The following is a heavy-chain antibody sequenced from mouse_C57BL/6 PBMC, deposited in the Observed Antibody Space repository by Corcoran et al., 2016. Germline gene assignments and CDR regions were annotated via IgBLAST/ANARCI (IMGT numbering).Heavy chain of an antibody. Sequence: QVTLKESGPGILQSSQTLSLTCSFSGFSLSTSGMGVSWIRQPSGKGLEWLAHIYWDDDKRYNPSLKSRLSISKNTSRNQGFLKITSVDTADTATYYCARSPLLYLPWFAYWGQGTLVTVSA. CDR2: IYWDDDK. CDR1: GFSLSTSGMG. D-gene: IGHD2-1*01. CDR3: ARSPLLYLPWFAY. J-gene: IGHJ3*01. V-gene: IGHV8-12*01.